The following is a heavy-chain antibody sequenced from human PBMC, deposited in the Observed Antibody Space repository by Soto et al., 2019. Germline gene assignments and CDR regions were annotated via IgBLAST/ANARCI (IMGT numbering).Heavy chain of an antibody. J-gene: IGHJ4*02. CDR2: IYYSGST. CDR1: GGSISSYY. V-gene: IGHV4-59*01. Sequence: SETLSLTCTVSGGSISSYYWSWIRQPPGKGLEWIGYIYYSGSTNYNPSLKSRVTISVDTSKNQFSLKLSSVTAADTAVYYCARMTTVILLDYWGQGTLVTVSS. D-gene: IGHD4-17*01. CDR3: ARMTTVILLDY.